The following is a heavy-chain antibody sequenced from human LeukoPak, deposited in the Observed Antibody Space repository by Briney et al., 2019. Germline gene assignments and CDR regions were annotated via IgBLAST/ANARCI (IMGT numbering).Heavy chain of an antibody. V-gene: IGHV3-33*01. CDR2: IWYDGSNK. Sequence: GGSLTLSCAASGFTFSNYGMHWVRQAPGKGLEWVAVIWYDGSNKQYGDSVKGRFTISRDDSKNTLYLQMNSLGAEDTAVYYCARGGSGTGFDHWGQGTLVTVSS. J-gene: IGHJ4*02. CDR3: ARGGSGTGFDH. CDR1: GFTFSNYG. D-gene: IGHD2-8*02.